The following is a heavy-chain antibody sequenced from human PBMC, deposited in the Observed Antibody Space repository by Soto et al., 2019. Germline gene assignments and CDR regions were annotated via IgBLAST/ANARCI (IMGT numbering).Heavy chain of an antibody. CDR3: ARDEVVVVPAYTGFYYGMDV. CDR1: GGSIRSAGIY. Sequence: PLEIRSHAYSFSGGSIRSAGIYCSRTRHHPVVGLEWIGHVYYSGCSYYNPSLASRVTRSVDTSKNQFSLKLSSVTAADTAVYYCARDEVVVVPAYTGFYYGMDVWGHVTTVT. D-gene: IGHD2-2*01. V-gene: IGHV4-31*03. CDR2: VYYSGCS. J-gene: IGHJ6*02.